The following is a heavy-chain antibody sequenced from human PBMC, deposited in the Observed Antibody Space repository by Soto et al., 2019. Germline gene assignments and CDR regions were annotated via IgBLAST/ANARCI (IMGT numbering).Heavy chain of an antibody. CDR2: IYYSGVT. CDR1: GDSITSGGYY. J-gene: IGHJ4*02. Sequence: QVQLQESGPGLVKPSQTLSLTCTVSGDSITSGGYYWSWLRQHPGKGLEWIGYIYYSGVTHYNPSLRSRVTISVDTSKNQYSLKLSSGTAADTAVYYCARDSRGRGWGRFDSWGQGTLVTVSS. CDR3: ARDSRGRGWGRFDS. D-gene: IGHD6-19*01. V-gene: IGHV4-31*03.